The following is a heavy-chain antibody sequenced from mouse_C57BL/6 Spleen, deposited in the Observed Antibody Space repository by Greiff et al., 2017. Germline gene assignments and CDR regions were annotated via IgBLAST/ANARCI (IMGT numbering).Heavy chain of an antibody. D-gene: IGHD2-12*01. CDR3: ARCYPHWYFDV. V-gene: IGHV7-3*01. CDR1: GFTFTDYY. CDR2: IRNKANGYTS. Sequence: EVKLVESGGGLVQPGGSLSLSCAASGFTFTDYYMSWVRQPPGKALEWLGFIRNKANGYTSEYSASVKGRFTISRDNSQIILYLQMNAVRAEDSSTYYCARCYPHWYFDVWGTGTTVTVSS. J-gene: IGHJ1*03.